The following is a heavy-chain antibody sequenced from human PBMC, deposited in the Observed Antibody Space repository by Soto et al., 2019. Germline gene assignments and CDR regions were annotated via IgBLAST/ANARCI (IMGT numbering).Heavy chain of an antibody. CDR3: ARVPDSGVAATTGGMDV. CDR2: INPNSGGT. D-gene: IGHD1-26*01. CDR1: GYTCTGYY. V-gene: IGHV1-2*02. J-gene: IGHJ6*01. Sequence: ASVKVSCKASGYTCTGYYMHWVRQAPGQGLEWMGWINPNSGGTNYAQKFQGRATMTRDTSISTAYMELSRLRSDDTDVYYRARVPDSGVAATTGGMDVWGQGTT.